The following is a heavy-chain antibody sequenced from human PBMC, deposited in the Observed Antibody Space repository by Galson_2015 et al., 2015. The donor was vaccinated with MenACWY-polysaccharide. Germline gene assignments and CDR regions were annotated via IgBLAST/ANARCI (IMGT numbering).Heavy chain of an antibody. J-gene: IGHJ4*02. CDR3: TTWVGNSG. CDR2: IKDKTDGEAT. D-gene: IGHD5-12*01. Sequence: SLRLSCAASGFIFTNARMSWVRQAPGKGLEWVGRIKDKTDGEATDYAAPVNGRFTISRDDSKNMLYLQMNNVRFEDTGVYYCTTWVGNSGWGQGTLVTVSS. CDR1: GFIFTNAR. V-gene: IGHV3-15*01.